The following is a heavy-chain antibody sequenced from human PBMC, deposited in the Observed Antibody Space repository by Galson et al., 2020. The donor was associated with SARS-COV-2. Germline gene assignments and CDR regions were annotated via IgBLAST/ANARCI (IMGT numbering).Heavy chain of an antibody. CDR2: IRYDGSNK. Sequence: GSLRLSCAASGFIFSNFAMHWVRQAPGKGLEWVASIRYDGSNKYYAESVKGRFTISRDNSQNTLNLEMNSLRPEDTALYYCAKDLGIVGAHWGQGTLVTVSA. CDR1: GFIFSNFA. J-gene: IGHJ4*02. V-gene: IGHV3-30*02. D-gene: IGHD1-26*01. CDR3: AKDLGIVGAH.